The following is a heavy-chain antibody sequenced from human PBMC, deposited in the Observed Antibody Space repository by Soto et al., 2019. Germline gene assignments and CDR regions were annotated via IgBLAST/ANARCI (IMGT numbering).Heavy chain of an antibody. CDR2: ISSSSAYI. V-gene: IGHV3-21*01. CDR3: ARETPLDPDYGDNPFSDY. CDR1: GFTLSGYS. D-gene: IGHD4-17*01. J-gene: IGHJ4*02. Sequence: EVQLVESGGGLVKPRGSLRLSCAGSGFTLSGYSMNWVRQAPGKGLEWVSLISSSSAYIHYADSVKGRFTISRDNAKNSLYLQMNSLRAEDTAVYYCARETPLDPDYGDNPFSDYWGQGTLVTVSS.